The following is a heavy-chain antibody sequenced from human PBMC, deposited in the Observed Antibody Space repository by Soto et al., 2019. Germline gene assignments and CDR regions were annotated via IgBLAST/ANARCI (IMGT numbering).Heavy chain of an antibody. CDR2: ISKSGTTI. V-gene: IGHV3-48*03. Sequence: GALILSCAPSGFTFNNYEFIWVRQSPGKGLEWVSYISKSGTTIYYADSVKGRFTISRDNAKNSVYLQMNSLRAEDTAFYYCAREGAYYFDYWGQGALVTVSS. J-gene: IGHJ4*02. CDR1: GFTFNNYE. CDR3: AREGAYYFDY.